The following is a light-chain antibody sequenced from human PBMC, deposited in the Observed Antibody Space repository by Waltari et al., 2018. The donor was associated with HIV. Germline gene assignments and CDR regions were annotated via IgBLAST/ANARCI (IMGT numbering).Light chain of an antibody. Sequence: DIVMTQSPESLTMSPGERATINCKTRRSCVSSSNNQNYLAWYQHKVGQSPKLLIYWASTRAPGVPERFSGGGSGTDFTLTIRGLQADDEAVYYCQQYETVPFTFGPGTTV. CDR2: WAS. V-gene: IGKV4-1*01. CDR1: RSCVSSSNNQNY. J-gene: IGKJ3*01. CDR3: QQYETVPFT.